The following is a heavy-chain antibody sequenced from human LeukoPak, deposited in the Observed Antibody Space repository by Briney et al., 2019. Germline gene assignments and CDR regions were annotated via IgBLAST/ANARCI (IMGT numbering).Heavy chain of an antibody. CDR1: GGTFSSYA. CDR2: IIPIFGTA. CDR3: ASTVTSVSRYYYYGMDV. V-gene: IGHV1-69*13. D-gene: IGHD2/OR15-2a*01. J-gene: IGHJ6*04. Sequence: SVKVSCKASGGTFSSYAISWVRQAPGQGLEWMGGIIPIFGTANYAQKFQGRVTITADESTSTAYMELSSLRSEDTAVYYCASTVTSVSRYYYYGMDVWGKGTTVTVSS.